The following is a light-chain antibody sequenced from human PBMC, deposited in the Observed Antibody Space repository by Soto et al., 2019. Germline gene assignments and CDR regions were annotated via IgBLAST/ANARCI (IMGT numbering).Light chain of an antibody. CDR2: EVS. V-gene: IGLV2-14*01. J-gene: IGLJ2*01. CDR1: NNDIGGYNY. Sequence: QSALTQPASVSGSPGQSITISCTGTNNDIGGYNYVSWYQQHPGKAPKPIIFEVSNRPSGVSNRFSGSKSGNTASLTISGLQAEDEADYYCSSYTSSSTLVFGGGTKLTVL. CDR3: SSYTSSSTLV.